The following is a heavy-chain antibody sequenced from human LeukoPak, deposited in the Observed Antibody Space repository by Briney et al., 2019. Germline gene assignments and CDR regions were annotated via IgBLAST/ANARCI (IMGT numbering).Heavy chain of an antibody. J-gene: IGHJ4*02. D-gene: IGHD2/OR15-2a*01. V-gene: IGHV4-38-2*02. Sequence: SETLSLTCTVSGYSISSGYYWGWIRQPPGKGLEWIGSIYHSGSTYYNPSLKSRVTISVDTSKNQFSLKLSSVTAADTAVYYCARSAEYYSYYFDYWGQGTLVTVSS. CDR2: IYHSGST. CDR1: GYSISSGYY. CDR3: ARSAEYYSYYFDY.